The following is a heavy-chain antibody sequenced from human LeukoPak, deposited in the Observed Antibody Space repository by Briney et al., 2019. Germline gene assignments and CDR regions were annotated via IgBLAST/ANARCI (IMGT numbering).Heavy chain of an antibody. V-gene: IGHV3-23*01. CDR2: ISSGGGTT. CDR3: AKAITATTGYFDY. D-gene: IGHD6-25*01. Sequence: GGSLRLSCAASGFTFSNYAMTWVRQAPGKGLEWVSGISSGGGTTNHADSVKGRLTISRDNSKHTLYLQMNSLRAEDTAVYYCAKAITATTGYFDYWGQGSLVTVSS. J-gene: IGHJ4*02. CDR1: GFTFSNYA.